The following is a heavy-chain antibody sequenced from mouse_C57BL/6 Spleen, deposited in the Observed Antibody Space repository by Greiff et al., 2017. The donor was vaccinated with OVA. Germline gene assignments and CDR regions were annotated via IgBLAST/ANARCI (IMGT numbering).Heavy chain of an antibody. CDR1: GYTFTSYW. CDR2: IYPGSGST. V-gene: IGHV1-55*01. J-gene: IGHJ2*01. CDR3: ARSYGYDRYFDD. Sequence: VQLQPPWAELVKPGASVKMSCKASGYTFTSYWITWVKQRPGQGLEWIGDIYPGSGSTTYNEKFKSKATLTVDTSSSTSDKQLSSLTSEDSAVYYCARSYGYDRYFDDWGQGTTLTVSS. D-gene: IGHD2-2*01.